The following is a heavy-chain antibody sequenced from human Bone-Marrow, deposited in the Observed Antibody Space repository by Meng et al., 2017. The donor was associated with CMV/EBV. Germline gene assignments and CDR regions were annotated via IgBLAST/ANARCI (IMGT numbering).Heavy chain of an antibody. CDR1: GGSISSSSYY. V-gene: IGHV4-39*01. Sequence: GSLRLSCTVSGGSISSSSYYWGWIRQPPGKGLEWIGSIYYSGSTYYNPSLKSRVTISVDTSKNQLSLKMTSVTAADTAVYYCARQIYDTSGEGWFDPWGQGTLVTVSS. CDR2: IYYSGST. D-gene: IGHD3-3*01. CDR3: ARQIYDTSGEGWFDP. J-gene: IGHJ5*02.